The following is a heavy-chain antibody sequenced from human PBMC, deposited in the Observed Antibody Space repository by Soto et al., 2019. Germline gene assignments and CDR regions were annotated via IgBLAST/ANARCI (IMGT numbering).Heavy chain of an antibody. V-gene: IGHV4-34*01. CDR1: GGWPRGCY. CDR3: ARDGVICLGRRSKRLSV. CDR2: INHSGST. J-gene: IGHJ6*02. Sequence: SETLCLTWAVYGGWPRGCYCSWFRHLPGKRKEWIGEINHSGSTNYNPSLNSRVTISVDPSKCQFSLRLSSVTDADTAVYYCARDGVICLGRRSKRLSVCARRSTVTVSS. D-gene: IGHD3-16*01.